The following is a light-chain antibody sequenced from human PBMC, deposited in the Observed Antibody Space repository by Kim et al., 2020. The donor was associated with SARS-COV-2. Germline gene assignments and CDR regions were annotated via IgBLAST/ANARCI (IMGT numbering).Light chain of an antibody. CDR3: MQALQTPYT. Sequence: DIVMTQSPLSLPVTPGEPASISCRSSQSLLHSNGYNYLDWYLQKPGQSPQLLIYLGSNRASGVPDRFSCSGSGTDFTLKISRVEAEDVGVYYFMQALQTPYTFGQGTKLEI. CDR2: LGS. CDR1: QSLLHSNGYNY. V-gene: IGKV2-28*01. J-gene: IGKJ2*01.